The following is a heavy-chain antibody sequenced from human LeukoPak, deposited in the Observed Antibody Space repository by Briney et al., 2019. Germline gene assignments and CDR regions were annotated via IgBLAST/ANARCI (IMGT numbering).Heavy chain of an antibody. J-gene: IGHJ4*02. CDR2: ISSDGSNN. D-gene: IGHD6-19*01. V-gene: IGHV3-30-3*01. Sequence: GGSLRLSCAASGFTFNSYAIHWVRQAPGKGLEWVAVISSDGSNNYYSDSVKGRFTISRDNSKNTLYLQVNSLRAEDTAVYYCARDRYRSGWYGDFDCWGQGTLVTVSS. CDR1: GFTFNSYA. CDR3: ARDRYRSGWYGDFDC.